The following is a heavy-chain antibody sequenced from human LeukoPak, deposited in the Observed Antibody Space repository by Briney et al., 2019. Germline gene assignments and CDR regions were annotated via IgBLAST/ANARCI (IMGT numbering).Heavy chain of an antibody. CDR1: GYTFTSYV. Sequence: GASVKVSCKHSGYTFTSYVIRWVRPAPGQGGEWLGWLSAYNGDTNYAQKHQGTDTMTTDTSPSTVYMEPRSVRSDDTGVYFCAKYMTRGYYYGMDVWGQGTTVTVSS. J-gene: IGHJ6*02. CDR2: LSAYNGDT. V-gene: IGHV1-18*01. CDR3: AKYMTRGYYYGMDV. D-gene: IGHD1-1*01.